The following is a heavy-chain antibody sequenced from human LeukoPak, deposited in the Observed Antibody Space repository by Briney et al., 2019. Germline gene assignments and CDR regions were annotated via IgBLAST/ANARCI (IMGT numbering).Heavy chain of an antibody. CDR2: IYYSGST. D-gene: IGHD1-26*01. V-gene: IGHV4-59*08. CDR1: GGSINSYY. Sequence: PSETLSLTCTVSGGSINSYYWSWIRQPPGKGPEWIGYIYYSGSTNYNPSLKSRVVISVDTSKNQFSLNMNSVTAAGTAVYYCARHPTKWELRLSLDYWGQGTLVTVSS. J-gene: IGHJ4*02. CDR3: ARHPTKWELRLSLDY.